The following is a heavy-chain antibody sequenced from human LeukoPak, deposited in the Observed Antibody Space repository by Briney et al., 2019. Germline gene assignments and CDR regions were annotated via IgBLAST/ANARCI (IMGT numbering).Heavy chain of an antibody. D-gene: IGHD4-17*01. CDR2: ISSSSSYI. CDR3: ARDSGDYVPFDY. CDR1: GFTFSSYS. J-gene: IGHJ4*02. Sequence: GGSLRLSCAASGFTFSSYSMNWVRQAPGKGLEWVSSISSSSSYIYYADSVRGRFTISRDNAKNSLYLQVNSLRAEDTAVYYCARDSGDYVPFDYWGQGTLVTVSS. V-gene: IGHV3-21*01.